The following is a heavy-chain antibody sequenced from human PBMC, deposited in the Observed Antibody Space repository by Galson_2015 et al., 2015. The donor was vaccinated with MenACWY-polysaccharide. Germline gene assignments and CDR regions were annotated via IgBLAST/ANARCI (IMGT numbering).Heavy chain of an antibody. D-gene: IGHD3-3*01. J-gene: IGHJ6*02. CDR2: ISSSGSTI. CDR3: AGALRFVEWYSGGGMDV. Sequence: SLRLSCAASGFTFSDYYMSWIRQAPGKGLEWVSYISSSGSTIYYADSVKGRFTISRGKAKNSLYLQMNRLRAGDTAVYYCAGALRFVEWYSGGGMDVWGQGTTVTVPS. V-gene: IGHV3-11*01. CDR1: GFTFSDYY.